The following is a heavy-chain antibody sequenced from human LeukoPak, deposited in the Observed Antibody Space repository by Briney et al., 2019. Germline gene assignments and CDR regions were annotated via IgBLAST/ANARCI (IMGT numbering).Heavy chain of an antibody. D-gene: IGHD7-27*01. CDR2: INHSGST. V-gene: IGHV4-34*01. CDR3: ARGLGY. Sequence: SETLSLTCAVYGGSFSCYYWSWIRQPPGKGLEWIGEINHSGSTNYNPSLKSRVTISVDTSKNKFSLKLSSLTAADTAVYYCARGLGYWGQGALVTVSS. J-gene: IGHJ4*02. CDR1: GGSFSCYY.